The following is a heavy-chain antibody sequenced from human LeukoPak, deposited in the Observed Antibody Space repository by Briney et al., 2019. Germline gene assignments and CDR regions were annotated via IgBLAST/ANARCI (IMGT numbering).Heavy chain of an antibody. CDR2: ISGSGGST. D-gene: IGHD5-12*01. V-gene: IGHV3-23*01. J-gene: IGHJ4*02. CDR1: GFTFSSYW. CDR3: AKDLQTWPRFPDY. Sequence: GGSLRLSCAASGFTFSSYWMHWVRQAPGKGLVWVSVISGSGGSTFYADSVKGRFTSSRDNPKNTLYLRMNGLRVEDTAVYYCAKDLQTWPRFPDYWGQGTLVTVSS.